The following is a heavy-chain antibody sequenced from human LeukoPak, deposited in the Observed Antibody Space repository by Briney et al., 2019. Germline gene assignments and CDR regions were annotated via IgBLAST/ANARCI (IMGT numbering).Heavy chain of an antibody. CDR3: ARVYRRYFDY. V-gene: IGHV3-48*01. J-gene: IGHJ4*02. CDR2: VSSSSSSI. CDR1: GFIFSSYS. D-gene: IGHD1-14*01. Sequence: GSLRLSCAASGFIFSSYSMNWVRQAPGKGLEWVSYVSSSSSSIYYADAVKGRFTISRDNAKNSLYLQMNSLRAEDTAVYYCARVYRRYFDYWGQGTLVTVSS.